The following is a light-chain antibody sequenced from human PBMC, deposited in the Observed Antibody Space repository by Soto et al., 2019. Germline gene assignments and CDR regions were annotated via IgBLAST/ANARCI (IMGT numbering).Light chain of an antibody. Sequence: DIQMTQSPSSLSASVGDRVTITCRASQGISNYLAWYQQKPGKVPKLLIYAASTLQSGVPSRLSGSGSGTDFTLTISSLQLEDVATYYYQKYNSAPRITFGQGTRLEIK. J-gene: IGKJ5*01. CDR1: QGISNY. V-gene: IGKV1-27*01. CDR2: AAS. CDR3: QKYNSAPRIT.